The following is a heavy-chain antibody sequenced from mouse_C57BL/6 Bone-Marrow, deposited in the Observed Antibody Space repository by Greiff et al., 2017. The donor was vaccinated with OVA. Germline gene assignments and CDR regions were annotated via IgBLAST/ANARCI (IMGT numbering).Heavy chain of an antibody. J-gene: IGHJ2*01. CDR3: ARRPYGRDFDY. V-gene: IGHV1-69*01. CDR1: GYTFTSYW. D-gene: IGHD1-1*01. Sequence: QVQLKQPGAELVMPGASVKLSCKASGYTFTSYWMHWVKQRPGQGLEWIGEIDPSDSYTNYNQKFKGKSTLTVDKSSSTAYMQLSSLTSEDSAVYYCARRPYGRDFDYWGQGTTLTVSS. CDR2: IDPSDSYT.